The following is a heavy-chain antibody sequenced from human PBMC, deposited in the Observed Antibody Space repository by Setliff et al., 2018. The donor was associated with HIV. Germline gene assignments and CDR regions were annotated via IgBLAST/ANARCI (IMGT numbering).Heavy chain of an antibody. CDR3: ARDLYHIGIAAPGRVPGY. J-gene: IGHJ4*02. V-gene: IGHV3-49*03. CDR1: DYSINAGYY. Sequence: LSLTCSVSDYSINAGYYWGWIRQPPGKGLEWVGFIRSKAYGGTTEYAASVKGRFTISRDDSKSIAYLQMNSLRAEDTAVYYCARDLYHIGIAAPGRVPGYWGQGTLVTVSS. CDR2: IRSKAYGGTT. D-gene: IGHD6-13*01.